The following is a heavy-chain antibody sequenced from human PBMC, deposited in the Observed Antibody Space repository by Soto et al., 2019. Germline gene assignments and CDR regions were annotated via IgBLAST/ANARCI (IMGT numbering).Heavy chain of an antibody. CDR2: IRVGGGST. V-gene: IGHV3-23*01. Sequence: PGGSLRLSCVASGFTFSSYAMSWVRQAPEKGLEWVSAIRVGGGSTYYADSVKGRFTISRDNSKNTLYLQMNSLRAEDTAVYYCAKPLVPDNYYYGMDVWGQGTTVTVSS. CDR1: GFTFSSYA. CDR3: AKPLVPDNYYYGMDV. J-gene: IGHJ6*02. D-gene: IGHD2-8*02.